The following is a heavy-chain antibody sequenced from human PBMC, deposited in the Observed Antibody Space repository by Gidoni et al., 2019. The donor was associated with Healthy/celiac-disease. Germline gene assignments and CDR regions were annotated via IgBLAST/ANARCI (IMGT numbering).Heavy chain of an antibody. J-gene: IGHJ4*02. Sequence: EVQLVESGGGLVQPGRSLRLSCTASGFTFGDYAMSWVRQAPGKGLELVGFIRSKAYGGTTEYAASVKGRFTISRDDSKSIAYLQMNSLKTEDTAVYYCTRDLGYWNLEGYFDYWGQGTLVTVSS. V-gene: IGHV3-49*04. CDR1: GFTFGDYA. CDR3: TRDLGYWNLEGYFDY. D-gene: IGHD2-15*01. CDR2: IRSKAYGGTT.